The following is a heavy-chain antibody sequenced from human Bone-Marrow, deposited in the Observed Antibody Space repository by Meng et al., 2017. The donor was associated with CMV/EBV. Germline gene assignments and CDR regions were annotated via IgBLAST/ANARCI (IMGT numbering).Heavy chain of an antibody. V-gene: IGHV3-23*01. Sequence: GESLKISCVVSGLSFSNYGMSWVRQAPGKGLEWVSVISTSGGSAYYADSVKGRFTVSRDNSKNTLYLQMESLRVDDTAVYYCASDYWGQGTLVTVSS. CDR3: ASDY. CDR2: ISTSGGSA. J-gene: IGHJ4*02. CDR1: GLSFSNYG.